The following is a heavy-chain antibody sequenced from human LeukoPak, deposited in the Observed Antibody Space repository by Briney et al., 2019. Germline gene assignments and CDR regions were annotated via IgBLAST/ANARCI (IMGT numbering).Heavy chain of an antibody. J-gene: IGHJ4*02. V-gene: IGHV3-23*01. D-gene: IGHD5-18*01. CDR3: AKDQGYSYYYLDY. Sequence: GGSLRLSCAGSGFTFKTYALSWVRQAPGKGLEWVSAISGSGANTDYAHFVKGRFVISRDNSKSTLYLQMNSLRAEDTAIYYCAKDQGYSYYYLDYWGQGTLVTVSS. CDR2: ISGSGANT. CDR1: GFTFKTYA.